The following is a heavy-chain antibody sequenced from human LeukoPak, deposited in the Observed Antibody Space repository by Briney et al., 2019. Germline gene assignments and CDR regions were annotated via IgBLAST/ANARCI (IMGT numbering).Heavy chain of an antibody. CDR2: IYPGDSDT. CDR1: GYRFTTSW. D-gene: IGHD4-23*01. Sequence: GESLKISCQGSGYRFTTSWIGWVRQMPGKGLEWMGIIYPGDSDTRYSPSFQGQVTISADKSISTAYLQWSSLKASDTAMYYCARNNDYGGNSADYWGQGTLVTVSS. V-gene: IGHV5-51*01. J-gene: IGHJ4*02. CDR3: ARNNDYGGNSADY.